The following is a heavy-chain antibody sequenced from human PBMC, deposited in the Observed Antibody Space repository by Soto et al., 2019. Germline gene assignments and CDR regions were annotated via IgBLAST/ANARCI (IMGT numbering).Heavy chain of an antibody. J-gene: IGHJ4*02. V-gene: IGHV3-33*01. CDR2: IWYDGSNK. Sequence: PGGSLRLSCAASGFTFSSYGMHWVRQAPGKGLEWVAVIWYDGSNKYYADSVKGRFTISRDNSKNTLYLQMNSLRAEDTAVYYCARGAHIVVVVAAIDYWGQGTLVTVSS. CDR3: ARGAHIVVVVAAIDY. D-gene: IGHD2-15*01. CDR1: GFTFSSYG.